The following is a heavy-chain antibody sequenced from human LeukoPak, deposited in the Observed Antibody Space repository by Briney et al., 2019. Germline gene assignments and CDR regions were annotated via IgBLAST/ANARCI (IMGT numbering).Heavy chain of an antibody. CDR3: ARGPLLGYCSGGSCYSYYYYYMDV. Sequence: ASVKVSCKASGYTFTGYYMHWVRQAPGQGLEWMGWINPNSGGTNYAQKFQGRVTITRNTSISTAYMELSSLRSEDTAVYYCARGPLLGYCSGGSCYSYYYYYMDVWGKGTTVTVSS. J-gene: IGHJ6*03. D-gene: IGHD2-15*01. CDR1: GYTFTGYY. V-gene: IGHV1-2*02. CDR2: INPNSGGT.